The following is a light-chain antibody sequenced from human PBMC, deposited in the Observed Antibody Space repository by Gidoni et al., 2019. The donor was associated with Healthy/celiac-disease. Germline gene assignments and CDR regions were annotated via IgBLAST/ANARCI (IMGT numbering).Light chain of an antibody. CDR2: WAF. CDR1: QSVLYSSNNKNY. CDR3: QQYYSIALT. J-gene: IGKJ4*01. V-gene: IGKV4-1*01. Sequence: DIVMTQSPDSLAVSLGERATINCKSSQSVLYSSNNKNYLAWYQQKPGQPPKLLIYWAFTRESGVPDRFSGSGSGTDFTLTISSLQAEDVAVYYCQQYYSIALTFGGGTKVEIK.